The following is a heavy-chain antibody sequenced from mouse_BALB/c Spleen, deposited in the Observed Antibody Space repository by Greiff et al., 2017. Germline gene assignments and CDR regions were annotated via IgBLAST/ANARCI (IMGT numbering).Heavy chain of an antibody. D-gene: IGHD4-1*01. Sequence: EVQGVESGPGLVKPSQSLSLTCTVTGYSITSDYAWNWIRQFPGNKLEWMGYISYSGSTSYNPSLKSRISITRDTSKNQFFLQLNSVTTEDTATYYCARRVGHYAMDYWGQGTSVTVSS. CDR3: ARRVGHYAMDY. J-gene: IGHJ4*01. CDR2: ISYSGST. V-gene: IGHV3-2*02. CDR1: GYSITSDYA.